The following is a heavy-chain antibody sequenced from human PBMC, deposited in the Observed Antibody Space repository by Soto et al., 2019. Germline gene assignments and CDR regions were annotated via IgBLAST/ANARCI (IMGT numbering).Heavy chain of an antibody. CDR1: GFTFSSYW. Sequence: PGGSLRLSCAASGFTFSSYWMSWVRQAPGKGLEWVANIKQDGSEKYYVDSVKGRFTISRDNAKDSLYLQMNSLRAEDTAVYYCARDPSIVLVPSSTYDYYCDGKDVSGQRTTVTVS. D-gene: IGHD2-2*01. V-gene: IGHV3-7*01. CDR2: IKQDGSEK. CDR3: ARDPSIVLVPSSTYDYYCDGKDV. J-gene: IGHJ6*02.